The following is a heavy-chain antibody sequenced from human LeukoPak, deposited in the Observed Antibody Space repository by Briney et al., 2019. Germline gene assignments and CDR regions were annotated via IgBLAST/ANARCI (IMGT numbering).Heavy chain of an antibody. J-gene: IGHJ4*02. CDR1: GGSFSGYY. CDR3: ARERTMVRGVIRTGIDY. D-gene: IGHD3-10*01. CDR2: INHSGST. Sequence: PSETLSLTCAVYGGSFSGYYWSWIRQPPGKGLEWIGEINHSGSTNYNPSLKNRVTISVDTSKNRFSLKLSSVTAADTAVYYCARERTMVRGVIRTGIDYWGQGTLVTVSS. V-gene: IGHV4-34*01.